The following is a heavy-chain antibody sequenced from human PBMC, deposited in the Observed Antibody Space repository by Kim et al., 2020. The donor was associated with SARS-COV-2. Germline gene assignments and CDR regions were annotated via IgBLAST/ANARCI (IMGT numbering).Heavy chain of an antibody. CDR2: ITASSDRA. CDR1: GFTFSNNA. Sequence: GGSLRLSCADSGFTFSNNAMTWVRQAPGKGLECVSVITASSDRAYYADSVKGRFTISRDNSENMLYLQMNSLTVEDTAVYYCARCQAPHRSDLAMYNWF. V-gene: IGHV3-23*01. J-gene: IGHJ5*01. D-gene: IGHD6-6*01. CDR3: ARCQAPHRSDLAMYNWF.